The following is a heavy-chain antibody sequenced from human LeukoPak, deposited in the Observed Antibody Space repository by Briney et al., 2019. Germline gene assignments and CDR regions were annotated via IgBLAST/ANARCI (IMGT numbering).Heavy chain of an antibody. CDR1: GFTFSNYW. V-gene: IGHV3-74*01. CDR3: AADTSGYS. CDR2: INSDGSTT. J-gene: IGHJ4*02. D-gene: IGHD3-22*01. Sequence: GGYLRFSCAASGFTFSNYWMHWVRQAPGKGLMWCSSINSDGSTTTYADSVKVPFTISRDNAKNTLYLQMNSLRAEDTAVYYCAADTSGYSWGQGTLVTVSS.